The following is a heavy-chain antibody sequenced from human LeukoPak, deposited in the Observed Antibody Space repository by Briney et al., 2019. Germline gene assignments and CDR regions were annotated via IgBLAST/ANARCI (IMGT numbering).Heavy chain of an antibody. CDR3: ARDEYAYGGRTHPYFFDY. D-gene: IGHD3-16*01. V-gene: IGHV4-61*02. CDR2: VYSSGNT. CDR1: GGSISTGAYY. J-gene: IGHJ4*02. Sequence: SETLSLTCTVSGGSISTGAYYWTWIRQPAGKGLEWIGRVYSSGNTDYNASLKSRVTISVDTSKNQFSLRLSSVTAADTAMYYCARDEYAYGGRTHPYFFDYWGQGTLVTVSS.